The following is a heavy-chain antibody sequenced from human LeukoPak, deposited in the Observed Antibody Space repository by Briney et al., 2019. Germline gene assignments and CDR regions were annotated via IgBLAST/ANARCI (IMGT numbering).Heavy chain of an antibody. Sequence: SETLSLTCAVYGGSFSGYYWSWIRQPPGKGLEWIGEINHSGSTNYNPSLKSRVTISVDTSKNQFSLKPSSVTAADTAVYYCARGYRWFDPWGQGTLVTVSS. J-gene: IGHJ5*02. CDR3: ARGYRWFDP. V-gene: IGHV4-34*01. D-gene: IGHD4-11*01. CDR1: GGSFSGYY. CDR2: INHSGST.